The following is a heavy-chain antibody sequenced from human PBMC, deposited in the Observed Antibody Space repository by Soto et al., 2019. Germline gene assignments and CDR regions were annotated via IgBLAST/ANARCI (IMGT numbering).Heavy chain of an antibody. J-gene: IGHJ4*02. D-gene: IGHD5-12*01. CDR2: ISGSGGGT. CDR1: GFTFSDYY. V-gene: IGHV3-23*04. CDR3: AKAWMDNARQRYFDH. Sequence: VQLVESGGGLVKPGGSLRLSCAASGFTFSDYYMSWVRQAPGKGLEWVSAISGSGGGTYYADSVKGRFTISRDNSKNTLYLQKNSLRAEDTAVYSCAKAWMDNARQRYFDHWGQGTLVTVSS.